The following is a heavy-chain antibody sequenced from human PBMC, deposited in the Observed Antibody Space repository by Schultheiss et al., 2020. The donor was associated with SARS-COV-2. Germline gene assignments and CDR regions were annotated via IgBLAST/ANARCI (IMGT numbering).Heavy chain of an antibody. D-gene: IGHD3-22*01. CDR2: ISYDGSNK. V-gene: IGHV3-30*18. CDR1: GFTFSSYG. Sequence: GESLKISCAASGFTFSSYGMHWVRQAPGKGLEWVAVISYDGSNKYYADSVKGRFTISRDNAKNSLYLQMNSLRAEDTAVYYCAKFYDSSGYYYVDYWGQGTLVTSPQ. CDR3: AKFYDSSGYYYVDY. J-gene: IGHJ4*02.